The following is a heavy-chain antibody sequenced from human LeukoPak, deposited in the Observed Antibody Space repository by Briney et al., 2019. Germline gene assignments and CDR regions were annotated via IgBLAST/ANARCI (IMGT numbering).Heavy chain of an antibody. V-gene: IGHV1-46*01. Sequence: ASVKVSCKASGYTFTSYYMHWVRQAPGQGLEWMGIINPSGGSTSYAQKFQGRVTMTRDTSTSTVYMKLSSLRSEDTAVYYCARDRRIRRIDYWGQGTLVTVSS. D-gene: IGHD2/OR15-2a*01. CDR1: GYTFTSYY. CDR2: INPSGGST. J-gene: IGHJ4*02. CDR3: ARDRRIRRIDY.